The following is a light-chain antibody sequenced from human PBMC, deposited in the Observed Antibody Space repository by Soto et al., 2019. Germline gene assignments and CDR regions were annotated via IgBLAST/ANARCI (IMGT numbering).Light chain of an antibody. V-gene: IGKV1-39*01. Sequence: DIQMTQSPSSLSASVGDRVTISCRASQSISNHLNWYQHKPGKDPKVLTYAASSLQGGVPSRFSGSGPGADFTLGINSLQPEDFATYYCQQSYSTPFTFGPGTKVDIK. CDR2: AAS. CDR1: QSISNH. CDR3: QQSYSTPFT. J-gene: IGKJ3*01.